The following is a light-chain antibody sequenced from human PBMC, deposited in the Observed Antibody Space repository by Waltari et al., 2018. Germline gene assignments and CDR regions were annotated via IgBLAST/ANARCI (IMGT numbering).Light chain of an antibody. V-gene: IGKV3-20*01. CDR3: QKYGSLPAT. Sequence: EIMLTQSPGTLSLSPGERATLSCRASQSISRFLAWYQQIPGQAPRLLIYDASNRATGIPDRFSGSGSGTDFSLIISRLEPEDIAVYYCQKYGSLPATFGQGTKVEIK. CDR2: DAS. CDR1: QSISRF. J-gene: IGKJ1*01.